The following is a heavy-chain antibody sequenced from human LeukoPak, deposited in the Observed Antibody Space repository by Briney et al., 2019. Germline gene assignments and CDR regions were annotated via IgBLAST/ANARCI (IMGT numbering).Heavy chain of an antibody. J-gene: IGHJ5*02. Sequence: ASETLSLTCTVSGGSISSSSYYWSWIRQPAGKELGWIGRIYTSGSTNYNPSLKSRVTISVDTSKNQFSLKLSSVTAADTAVYYCAREFQGMVRENYNWFDPWGQGTLVTVSS. CDR2: IYTSGST. D-gene: IGHD3-10*01. CDR3: AREFQGMVRENYNWFDP. CDR1: GGSISSSSYY. V-gene: IGHV4-61*02.